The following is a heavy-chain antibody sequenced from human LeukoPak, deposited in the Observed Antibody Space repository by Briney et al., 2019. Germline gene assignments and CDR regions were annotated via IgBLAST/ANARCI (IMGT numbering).Heavy chain of an antibody. J-gene: IGHJ4*02. V-gene: IGHV3-7*01. CDR1: GFTFSNYW. CDR3: ARGSSGYNPDFDY. CDR2: IKQDGSEK. D-gene: IGHD3-22*01. Sequence: GGSLRLSCAASGFTFSNYWMNWVRQAPGKGLEWVANIKQDGSEKYYVDSVKGRFTISRDNAKNSLYLQMNSLRAEDTAVYYCARGSSGYNPDFDYWGQGTLATVSS.